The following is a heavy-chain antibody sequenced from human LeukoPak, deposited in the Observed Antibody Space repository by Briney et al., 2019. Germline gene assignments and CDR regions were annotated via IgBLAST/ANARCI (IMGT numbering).Heavy chain of an antibody. J-gene: IGHJ3*02. V-gene: IGHV1-69*06. Sequence: ASVKVSCKASGYTFTTYGISWVRQAPGQGLEWMGGIIPIFGTANYAQKFQGRVTITADKSTSTAYMELSSLRSEDTAVYYCAKKVGATTCAIWGQGTMVTVSS. CDR2: IIPIFGTA. CDR1: GYTFTTYG. D-gene: IGHD1-26*01. CDR3: AKKVGATTCAI.